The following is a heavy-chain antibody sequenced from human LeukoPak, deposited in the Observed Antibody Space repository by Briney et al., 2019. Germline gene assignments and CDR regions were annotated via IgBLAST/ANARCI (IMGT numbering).Heavy chain of an antibody. D-gene: IGHD3-22*01. V-gene: IGHV1-69*13. J-gene: IGHJ4*02. Sequence: SVKVSCKASGGTFSSYAISWVRQAPGQGLEWMGGIIPIFGTANYAQKFQGRVTITADESTSTVYMELSSLRSEDTAVYYCAKMGYYYDSSMVPPDFDYWGQGTLVTVSS. CDR2: IIPIFGTA. CDR1: GGTFSSYA. CDR3: AKMGYYYDSSMVPPDFDY.